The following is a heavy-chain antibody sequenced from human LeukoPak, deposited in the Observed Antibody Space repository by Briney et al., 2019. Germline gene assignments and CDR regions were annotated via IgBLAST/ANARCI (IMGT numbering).Heavy chain of an antibody. CDR2: IYYSGST. CDR1: GGSISSSSYY. D-gene: IGHD3-22*01. Sequence: SETLSLTCTVSGGSISSSSYYWGWIRQPPGKGLEWIGSIYYSGSTYYNPSLKSRVTISVDTSKNQFSLKLSSVTAADTAVYYCARVGTGYYDSSGSAFDIWGQGTMVTVSS. CDR3: ARVGTGYYDSSGSAFDI. V-gene: IGHV4-39*07. J-gene: IGHJ3*02.